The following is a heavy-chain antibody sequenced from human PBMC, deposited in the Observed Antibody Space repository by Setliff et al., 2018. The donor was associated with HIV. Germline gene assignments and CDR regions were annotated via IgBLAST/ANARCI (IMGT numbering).Heavy chain of an antibody. CDR1: GGSITSGGYY. Sequence: TLSLTCTVSGGSITSGGYYWSWIRQHPGKGLEWIGYIYYSGSTYYNPSLKSRVSISVDTSKNKFSLKLSSVTAADTAVYYCARGYSSSLGWFDPWGQGTLVTVSS. V-gene: IGHV4-31*03. CDR2: IYYSGST. J-gene: IGHJ5*02. CDR3: ARGYSSSLGWFDP. D-gene: IGHD6-6*01.